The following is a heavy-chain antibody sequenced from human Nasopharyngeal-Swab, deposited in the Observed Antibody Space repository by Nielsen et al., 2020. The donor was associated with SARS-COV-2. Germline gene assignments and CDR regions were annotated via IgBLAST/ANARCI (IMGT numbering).Heavy chain of an antibody. CDR3: ARGGYSSGWVVY. V-gene: IGHV4-38-2*02. CDR1: GYSISSGYY. J-gene: IGHJ4*02. CDR2: IYHSGST. D-gene: IGHD6-19*01. Sequence: GSLRLSCNVSGYSISSGYYWGWIRQPPGKGLEWIGSIYHSGSTYYNPSLKSRVTISVDTSKNQFSLTLSSVTAADTAVYYCARGGYSSGWVVYWGQGTLVTVSS.